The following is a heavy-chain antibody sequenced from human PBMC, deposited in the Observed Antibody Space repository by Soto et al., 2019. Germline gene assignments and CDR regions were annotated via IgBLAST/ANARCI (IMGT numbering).Heavy chain of an antibody. CDR2: IYYSGST. CDR3: ARRYGPSFDY. Sequence: SETLSLTCTVSGGSISSYYWSWIRQPPGKGLEWIGYIYYSGSTNYNPSLKSRVTISVDTSKNQFSLRLSSVTAADTAVYYCARRYGPSFDYWGQGTLVTVSS. V-gene: IGHV4-59*01. J-gene: IGHJ4*02. CDR1: GGSISSYY. D-gene: IGHD4-17*01.